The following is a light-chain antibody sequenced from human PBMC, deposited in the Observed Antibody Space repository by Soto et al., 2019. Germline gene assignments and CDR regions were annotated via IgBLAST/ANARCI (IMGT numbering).Light chain of an antibody. J-gene: IGKJ2*01. CDR1: QSVSSAY. V-gene: IGKV3-20*01. CDR2: GAS. Sequence: EIVLTQSPGTLSLSPGERATLSCRASQSVSSAYLAWYQQIPGQAPRLLIYGASSRATVIPDRFRGSGSGTDFTRTISGLEPEDFAVYYCQQSGSSFYTFGQGTKLEIK. CDR3: QQSGSSFYT.